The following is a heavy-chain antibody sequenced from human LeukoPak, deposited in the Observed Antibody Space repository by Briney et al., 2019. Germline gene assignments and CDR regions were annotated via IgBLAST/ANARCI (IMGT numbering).Heavy chain of an antibody. CDR1: GGSISSSSYY. CDR2: IYYSGST. Sequence: SETLSLTCTVSGGSISSSSYYWGWIRQPPGKGLEWIGSIYYSGSTYYNPSLKSRVTISVDTSKTQFSLKLSSVTAADPSVYYCARLGTLNFDYRGQGTLVTVSS. D-gene: IGHD1-1*01. J-gene: IGHJ4*02. V-gene: IGHV4-39*01. CDR3: ARLGTLNFDY.